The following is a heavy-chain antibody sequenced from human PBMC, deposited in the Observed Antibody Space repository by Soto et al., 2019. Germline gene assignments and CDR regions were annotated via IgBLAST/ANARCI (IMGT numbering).Heavy chain of an antibody. CDR2: INHSGST. V-gene: IGHV4-34*01. J-gene: IGHJ5*02. Sequence: QVQLQQWGAGLLKPSETLSLTCAVYGGSFSGYYWSWIRQPPGKGLEWIGEINHSGSTNYNPSLTSRVTISVDTSKNQFSLKLSSVTAADTAVYSCARGGYSGYATWGQGTLVTVSS. CDR1: GGSFSGYY. D-gene: IGHD5-12*01. CDR3: ARGGYSGYAT.